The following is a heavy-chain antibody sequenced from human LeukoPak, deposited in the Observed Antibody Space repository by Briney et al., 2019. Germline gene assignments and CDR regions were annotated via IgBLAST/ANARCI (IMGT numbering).Heavy chain of an antibody. J-gene: IGHJ5*02. CDR1: GGSISSSSHS. D-gene: IGHD1-1*01. Sequence: KPSETLSLTCTVSGGSISSSSHSWGWIRQPPGKGLEWTGTIYYTERTYYNPSLESRLTISVDTSKNQFSLKLTSVTAADTAIYYCAQSLGSGNWIGNWFDPWGQGTLVTVSS. V-gene: IGHV4-39*01. CDR3: AQSLGSGNWIGNWFDP. CDR2: IYYTERT.